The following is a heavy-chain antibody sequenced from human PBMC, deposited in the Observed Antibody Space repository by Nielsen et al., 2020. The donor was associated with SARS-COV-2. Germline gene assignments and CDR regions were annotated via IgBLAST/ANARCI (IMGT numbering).Heavy chain of an antibody. J-gene: IGHJ5*02. D-gene: IGHD6-13*01. Sequence: ASVKVSCKASGYTFTSYAMNWVRQAPGQGLEWMGWINTNTGNPTYAQGFTGRFVFSLDTSVSTAYLQISSLKAEDTAVYYRARVDSSSWYRYGWFDPWGQGTLVTVSS. CDR1: GYTFTSYA. CDR2: INTNTGNP. V-gene: IGHV7-4-1*02. CDR3: ARVDSSSWYRYGWFDP.